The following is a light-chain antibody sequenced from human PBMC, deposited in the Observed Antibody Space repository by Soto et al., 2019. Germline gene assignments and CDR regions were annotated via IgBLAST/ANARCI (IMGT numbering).Light chain of an antibody. V-gene: IGKV3-20*01. J-gene: IGKJ5*01. CDR3: QQYAWSPLT. CDR1: QTVPSSY. CDR2: DAS. Sequence: EIVLTQSPGTLSLSPGERATLSCRASQTVPSSYLAWYQQRPGQAPRLLIYDASSRATGIPDRFSGSESGTAFTLTISSLEPEDFAVYYCQQYAWSPLTFGQGTRLEIK.